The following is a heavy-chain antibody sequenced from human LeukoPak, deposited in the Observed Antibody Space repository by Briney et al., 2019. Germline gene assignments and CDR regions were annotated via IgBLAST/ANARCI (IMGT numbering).Heavy chain of an antibody. D-gene: IGHD3-22*01. V-gene: IGHV1-18*01. CDR3: ARDMRHYRYYESDEYYFNFEY. J-gene: IGHJ4*02. CDR1: GYIFTSYG. Sequence: ASVKVSCKASGYIFTSYGLSWVRQTPGQGLEWMGWISANNGHTHYAQKFQGRLTITRDMSTRTVDMELRSLRSDDTAVYYCARDMRHYRYYESDEYYFNFEYWGQGTLVTVSS. CDR2: ISANNGHT.